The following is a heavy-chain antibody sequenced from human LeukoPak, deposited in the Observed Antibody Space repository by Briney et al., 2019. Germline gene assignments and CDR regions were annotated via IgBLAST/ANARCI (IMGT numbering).Heavy chain of an antibody. D-gene: IGHD4-23*01. CDR1: GGSFSDYF. CDR2: INHSGRT. Sequence: SETLSLTCAVYGGSFSDYFWGWIRQPPGKGLEWIGEINHSGRTYYNPSLKSRVTISVDTSKNQFSLNLSSVTAADTAVYYCARVYGGNSNAWGQGTLVTVSS. V-gene: IGHV4-34*01. CDR3: ARVYGGNSNA. J-gene: IGHJ4*02.